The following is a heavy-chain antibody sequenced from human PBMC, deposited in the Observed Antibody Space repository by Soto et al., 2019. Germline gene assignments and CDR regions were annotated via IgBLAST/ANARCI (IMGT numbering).Heavy chain of an antibody. D-gene: IGHD3-16*02. V-gene: IGHV4-34*01. Sequence: SETLSLTCAVYGGSFSGYYWSWIRQPPGKGLEWIGEINHSGSTNYNPSLKSRVTISVDTSKNQFSLKLSSVTAADTAVYYCARGSLYYDYIWGSYRRYNWFDPWGQGTLVTVSS. CDR3: ARGSLYYDYIWGSYRRYNWFDP. CDR1: GGSFSGYY. CDR2: INHSGST. J-gene: IGHJ5*02.